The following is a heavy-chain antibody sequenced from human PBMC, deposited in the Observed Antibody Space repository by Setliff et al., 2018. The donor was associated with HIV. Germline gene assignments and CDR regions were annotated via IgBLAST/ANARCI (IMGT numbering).Heavy chain of an antibody. D-gene: IGHD3-16*01. V-gene: IGHV3-7*03. Sequence: GGSLRLSCGASGFIFSRYWMSWVRQAPGKGLEWVANIKEDGSEKYYVDSVKGRFTVSRDNAENSVYLQMNGLRVDDTALYYCTRDGGEYWGEGTLVTVSS. CDR1: GFIFSRYW. CDR3: TRDGGEY. CDR2: IKEDGSEK. J-gene: IGHJ4*02.